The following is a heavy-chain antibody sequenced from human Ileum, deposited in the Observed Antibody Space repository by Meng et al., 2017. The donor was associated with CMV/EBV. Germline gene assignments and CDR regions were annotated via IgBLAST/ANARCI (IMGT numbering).Heavy chain of an antibody. D-gene: IGHD5-12*01. CDR2: IYYSGST. CDR3: ARVGMSVDIVATIALGSWFDP. CDR1: GGSISSYY. Sequence: GSLRLSCTVSGGSISSYYWSWIRQPPGKGLEWIGYIYYSGSTNYNPSLKSRVTISVDTSKNQFSLKLSSVTAADTAVYYCARVGMSVDIVATIALGSWFDPWGQGTLVTVS. V-gene: IGHV4-59*01. J-gene: IGHJ5*02.